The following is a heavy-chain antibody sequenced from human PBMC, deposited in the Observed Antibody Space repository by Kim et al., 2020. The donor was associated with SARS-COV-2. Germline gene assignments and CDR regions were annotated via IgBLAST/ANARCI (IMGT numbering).Heavy chain of an antibody. Sequence: IRHTGIRTHYEDSGKGRFIISRDNSKSTLFLQMNSLRAEDTAIYYCDASDYWGQGSLVTVSS. CDR2: IRHTGIRT. V-gene: IGHV3-23*01. CDR3: DASDY. J-gene: IGHJ4*02.